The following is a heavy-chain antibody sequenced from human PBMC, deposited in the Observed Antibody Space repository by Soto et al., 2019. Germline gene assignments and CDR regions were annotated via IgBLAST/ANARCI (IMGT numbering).Heavy chain of an antibody. D-gene: IGHD5-12*01. Sequence: QVQLQQSGPGLVKPSQSLSLTCAISGDSVSSNSAAWNWSRQSPSRCLEWLGRTYYSTKWYNECAGSVKSRRTINPATTYNQFSLQLNSVPPEDTPVYYCVKEGEFRGYGLPHWGQGTLVNVSS. CDR2: TYYSTKWYN. J-gene: IGHJ4*02. CDR1: GDSVSSNSAA. CDR3: VKEGEFRGYGLPH. V-gene: IGHV6-1*01.